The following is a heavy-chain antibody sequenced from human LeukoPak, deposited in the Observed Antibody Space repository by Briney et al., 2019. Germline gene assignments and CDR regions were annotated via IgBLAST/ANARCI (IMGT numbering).Heavy chain of an antibody. CDR1: GGSISSYY. D-gene: IGHD3-22*01. V-gene: IGHV4-59*01. J-gene: IGHJ4*02. CDR2: IYYSGST. CDR3: ARGYYDSSGYYYVPPLDY. Sequence: SETLSLTCTVSGGSISSYYWSWIRQPPGKGLEWIGYIYYSGSTNYNPSLKSRVTISAGTSKNQFSLKLSSVTAADTAVYYCARGYYDSSGYYYVPPLDYWGQGTLVTVSS.